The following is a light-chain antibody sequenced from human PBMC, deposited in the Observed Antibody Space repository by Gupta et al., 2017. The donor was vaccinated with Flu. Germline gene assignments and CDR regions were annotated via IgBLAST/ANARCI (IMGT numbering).Light chain of an antibody. J-gene: IGKJ5*01. Sequence: TLSLSPGERATLSCRASRSVRSDYLAWYQHKPGQAPRLLIYGASSRVTGIPDRFSGSGSGTDFTLTISGREPEDFAVYYCQQYGNSPQITFGQGTRLEIK. CDR2: GAS. CDR3: QQYGNSPQIT. V-gene: IGKV3-20*01. CDR1: RSVRSDY.